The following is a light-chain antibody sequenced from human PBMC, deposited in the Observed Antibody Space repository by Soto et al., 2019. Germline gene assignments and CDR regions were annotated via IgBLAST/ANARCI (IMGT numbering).Light chain of an antibody. Sequence: QSALTQPASVSGSPGQSITISCTGTSSDVGDYNYVSWYQQHPGKAPKLMIYDVSNRPSGVSNLFSGSKSGNTASLTISGLQAEDEADYYCTSYTSSSTYVFGTGTKVTVL. CDR1: SSDVGDYNY. V-gene: IGLV2-14*01. J-gene: IGLJ1*01. CDR3: TSYTSSSTYV. CDR2: DVS.